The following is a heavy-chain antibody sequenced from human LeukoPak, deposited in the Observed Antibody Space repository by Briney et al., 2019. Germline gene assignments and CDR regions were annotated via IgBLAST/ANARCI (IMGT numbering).Heavy chain of an antibody. V-gene: IGHV4-59*01. Sequence: SETLSLTYTVSDDSISDYYRGWIRQPPGKGLEWIGYFHNSGTSTYNPSLKSRVTISADTSKNQFSLKLNSLTTADTAVYYCTRGAGWLIDYWGQGILVTVSS. D-gene: IGHD3-16*01. CDR3: TRGAGWLIDY. CDR1: DDSISDYY. J-gene: IGHJ4*02. CDR2: FHNSGTS.